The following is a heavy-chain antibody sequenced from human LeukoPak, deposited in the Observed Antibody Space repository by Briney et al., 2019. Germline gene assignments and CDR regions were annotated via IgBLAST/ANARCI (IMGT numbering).Heavy chain of an antibody. Sequence: GGSLRLSCAASGFTFSSYGMHWVRQAPGKGLEWVSAISGSGGSTYYADSVKGRFTISRDNSKNTLYLQMNSLRAEDTAVYYCARHGIAAAGTLLGYWGQGTLVTVSS. J-gene: IGHJ4*02. D-gene: IGHD6-13*01. CDR2: ISGSGGST. V-gene: IGHV3-23*01. CDR1: GFTFSSYG. CDR3: ARHGIAAAGTLLGY.